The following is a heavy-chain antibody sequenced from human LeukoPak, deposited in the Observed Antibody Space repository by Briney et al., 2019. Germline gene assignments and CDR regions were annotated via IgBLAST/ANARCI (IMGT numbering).Heavy chain of an antibody. Sequence: SETLSLTCAVYGGSFSGYYWGWIRQPPGKGLEWIGSIYYSGSTYYNPSLKSRVTISVDTSKNQFSLKLSSVTAADTAVYYCARHGYDYVWGSYRSNWFDPWGQGTLVTVSS. V-gene: IGHV4-39*01. CDR2: IYYSGST. CDR3: ARHGYDYVWGSYRSNWFDP. J-gene: IGHJ5*02. CDR1: GGSFSGYY. D-gene: IGHD3-16*02.